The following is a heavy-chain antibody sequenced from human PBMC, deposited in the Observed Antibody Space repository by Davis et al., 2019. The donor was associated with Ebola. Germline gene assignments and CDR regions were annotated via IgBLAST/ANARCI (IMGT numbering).Heavy chain of an antibody. Sequence: SETLSLTCNVSGGPIGGDFWSWVRQPPGKGLEWMGYVSHTGSTKTYYNPSLKSRLTMAVDTSRNQLSVHLASLTAADTAVYYCARRRGTYPDWYLDLWGRGTLVTVSS. CDR2: VSHTGST. V-gene: IGHV4-59*08. CDR1: GGPIGGDF. CDR3: ARRRGTYPDWYLDL. J-gene: IGHJ2*01.